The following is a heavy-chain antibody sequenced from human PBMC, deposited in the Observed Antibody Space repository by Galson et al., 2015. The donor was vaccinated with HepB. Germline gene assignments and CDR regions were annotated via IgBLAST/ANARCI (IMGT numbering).Heavy chain of an antibody. J-gene: IGHJ6*02. D-gene: IGHD2-2*01. CDR1: GFTFSSYG. CDR2: IWYDGSNK. Sequence: SLRLSCAASGFTFSSYGMHWVRQAPGKGLEWVAVIWYDGSNKYYADSVKGRFTISRDNSKNTLYLQMNSLRAEDTAVYYCARDLQYQLLASFDYYGMDVWGQGTTVTVSS. V-gene: IGHV3-33*01. CDR3: ARDLQYQLLASFDYYGMDV.